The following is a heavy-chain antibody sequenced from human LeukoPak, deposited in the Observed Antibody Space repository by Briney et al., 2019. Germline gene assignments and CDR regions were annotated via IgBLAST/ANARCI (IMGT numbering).Heavy chain of an antibody. D-gene: IGHD2-2*01. CDR1: GYSISSGYY. CDR3: ASGGYCGGTSCYPNWFDP. V-gene: IGHV4-38-2*02. CDR2: IYYSGST. Sequence: SETLSLTCTVSGYSISSGYYWGWIRQPPGKGLEWIGSIYYSGSTYYNPSLKSRVTISVDTSKNQFSLKLSSVTAADTAIYYCASGGYCGGTSCYPNWFDPWGQGTLVTVSS. J-gene: IGHJ5*02.